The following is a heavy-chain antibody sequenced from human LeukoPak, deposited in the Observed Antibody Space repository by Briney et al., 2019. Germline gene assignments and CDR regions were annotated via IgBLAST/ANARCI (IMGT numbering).Heavy chain of an antibody. D-gene: IGHD6-19*01. Sequence: PSETLSLTCAVSGGSISSSNWWSWVRQPPGKGLEWIGEIYHSGSTNYNPSLKSRVTISVDKSKNQFSLKLSSVTAADTAVYYCARGMGQWPYPEYFRHWGQGTLVTVSS. CDR3: ARGMGQWPYPEYFRH. CDR2: IYHSGST. V-gene: IGHV4-4*02. J-gene: IGHJ1*01. CDR1: GGSISSSNW.